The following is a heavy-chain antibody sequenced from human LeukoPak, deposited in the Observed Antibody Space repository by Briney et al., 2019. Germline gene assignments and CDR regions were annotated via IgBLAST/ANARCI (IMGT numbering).Heavy chain of an antibody. CDR2: NSGYNGKT. D-gene: IGHD5-12*01. J-gene: IGHJ4*02. V-gene: IGHV1-18*04. CDR3: ARALHTGYDCWYFDY. Sequence: ASVTVSCQASGYTFTSYGISWVGQAPGQGLEWMGWNSGYNGKTIYAQKVQGRVSMATDTSTTTAYMELRSLRSDDTGVYYCARALHTGYDCWYFDYWGQGTRVTVSS. CDR1: GYTFTSYG.